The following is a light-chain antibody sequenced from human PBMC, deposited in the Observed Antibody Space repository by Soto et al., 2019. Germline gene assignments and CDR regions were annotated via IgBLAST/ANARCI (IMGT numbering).Light chain of an antibody. J-gene: IGLJ7*01. V-gene: IGLV2-14*01. CDR3: SSYTSSTTRV. Sequence: QSVLTQPASVSGSPGQSITISCTGTSSDVGGYKFVSWYQQHPGKAPKLMIYELSNRPSGVSNRFSGSRSGNTASLTISGLQAEDEADYYCSSYTSSTTRVLGGGTQLTVL. CDR1: SSDVGGYKF. CDR2: ELS.